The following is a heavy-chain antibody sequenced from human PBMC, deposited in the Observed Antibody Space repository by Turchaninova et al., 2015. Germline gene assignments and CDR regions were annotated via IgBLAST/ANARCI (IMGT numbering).Heavy chain of an antibody. CDR1: GGSISSSSYY. CDR3: ARLYDFWSGYPDAFDI. J-gene: IGHJ3*02. Sequence: QLQLQESGPGLVKPSETLSLTCTVSGGSISSSSYYWGWIRQPPGKGLEWIGSIYYSGSTYYNPSLKSRVTISVATSKNQFSLKLSSVTAADTAVYYCARLYDFWSGYPDAFDIWGQGTMVTVSS. CDR2: IYYSGST. V-gene: IGHV4-39*01. D-gene: IGHD3-3*01.